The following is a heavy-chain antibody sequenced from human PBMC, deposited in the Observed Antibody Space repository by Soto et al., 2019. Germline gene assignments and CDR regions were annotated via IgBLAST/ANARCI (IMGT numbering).Heavy chain of an antibody. CDR2: IYYSGST. J-gene: IGHJ5*02. Sequence: SETLSLTCTVSGGSISSSSYYRGWIRQPPGKGLEWIGSIYYSGSTYYNPSLKSRVTISVDTSKNQFSLKLSSVTAADTAVYYCARQGLNVLRFLEWSPNWFDPWGQGTLVTVSS. CDR1: GGSISSSSYY. D-gene: IGHD3-3*01. CDR3: ARQGLNVLRFLEWSPNWFDP. V-gene: IGHV4-39*01.